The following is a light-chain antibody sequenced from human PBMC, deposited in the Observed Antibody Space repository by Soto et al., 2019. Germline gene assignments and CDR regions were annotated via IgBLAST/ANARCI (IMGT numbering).Light chain of an antibody. Sequence: DIQMTQSPSTLSASVGDRVTITCRASQSISSWLAWYQQKPGKAPNLLIYDVSNLESGVPSRFSGSGSGTEFTLTISSLQADDFATYYCQQYNSYSPWTFGQGTKVEIK. CDR1: QSISSW. J-gene: IGKJ1*01. V-gene: IGKV1-5*01. CDR2: DVS. CDR3: QQYNSYSPWT.